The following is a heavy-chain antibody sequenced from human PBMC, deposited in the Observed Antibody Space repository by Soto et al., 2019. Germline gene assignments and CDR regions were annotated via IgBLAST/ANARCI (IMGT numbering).Heavy chain of an antibody. CDR1: GGTFSSYA. D-gene: IGHD6-6*01. V-gene: IGHV1-69*13. CDR3: AVHFSSIAARYWFDP. Sequence: ASVRVSCKASGGTFSSYAISWVRQAPGQGLEWMGGIIPIFGTANYAQKFQGRVTITADESTSTAYMELSSLRSEDTAVYYCAVHFSSIAARYWFDPWGQGTLVTSPQ. CDR2: IIPIFGTA. J-gene: IGHJ5*02.